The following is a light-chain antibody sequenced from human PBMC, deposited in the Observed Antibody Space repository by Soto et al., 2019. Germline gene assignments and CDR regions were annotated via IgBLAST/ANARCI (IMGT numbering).Light chain of an antibody. V-gene: IGLV2-14*01. Sequence: QSALTQPASVSGSPGQSITISCTGTSSDVGGYNCVSWYQQHTGKAPKLMIYDVSNRPSGVSNRFSGSKSGNTASLTISGLQAEDEADYYCTSYTSSSTLVFGGGTKVTVL. J-gene: IGLJ2*01. CDR3: TSYTSSSTLV. CDR1: SSDVGGYNC. CDR2: DVS.